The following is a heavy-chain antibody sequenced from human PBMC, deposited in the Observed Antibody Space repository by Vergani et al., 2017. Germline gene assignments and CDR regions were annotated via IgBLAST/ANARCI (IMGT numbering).Heavy chain of an antibody. D-gene: IGHD3-22*01. CDR2: ISTDASTT. CDR1: GFTFSTYS. J-gene: IGHJ3*02. Sequence: EVQLVESGGGLVQPGGSLRLSCVGSGFTFSTYSMNWVRQAPGKGLEWVSYISTDASTTYYGDSVKGRFTISRDNAKNSLYLQMNSLRAKDTAVYFCAREPLRTYDSSGYYFHDAFDIWGQGTMVTVSS. CDR3: AREPLRTYDSSGYYFHDAFDI. V-gene: IGHV3-48*01.